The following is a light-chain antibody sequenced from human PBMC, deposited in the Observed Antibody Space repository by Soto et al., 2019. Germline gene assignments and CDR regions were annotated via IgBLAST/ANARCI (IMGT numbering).Light chain of an antibody. CDR2: EGS. CDR1: SSDVGSYNL. V-gene: IGLV2-23*01. J-gene: IGLJ2*01. CDR3: CSYAGSSTVV. Sequence: QSVLTQPASVSGSPGQSITISCTGTSSDVGSYNLVSWYQQHPGKAPKLMIYEGSKRPSGVSNGFSGSKSGNPASLTISGLQAEDAAHYYCCSYAGSSTVVFGGGTKLTVL.